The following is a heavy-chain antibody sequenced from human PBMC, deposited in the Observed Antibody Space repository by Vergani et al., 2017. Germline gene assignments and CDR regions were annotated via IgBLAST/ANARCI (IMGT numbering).Heavy chain of an antibody. Sequence: QLQLQESDPGLVKPSETLSLTCTVSGGSIRSTFYYWGWIRQPPGKGLEWIGTIYYSGSTYYNPSLKSRVTISVDTSKNQFSLKLNSVTAADTAGYYCASGKYYSDSTSHFRGRYFDVWGRGTLVTVPS. D-gene: IGHD3-16*01. J-gene: IGHJ2*01. CDR1: GGSIRSTFYY. V-gene: IGHV4-39*01. CDR2: IYYSGST. CDR3: ASGKYYSDSTSHFRGRYFDV.